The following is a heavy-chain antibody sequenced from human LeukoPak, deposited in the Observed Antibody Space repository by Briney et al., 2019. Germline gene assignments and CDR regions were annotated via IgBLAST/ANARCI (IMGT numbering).Heavy chain of an antibody. V-gene: IGHV3-30*04. Sequence: GGSLRLSCAASGFTFSSYAMHWVRQAPGKGLEWVAVISYDGSNKYYADSVKGRFTISRDNSKNTLYLQMNSLRAEDTAVYYCARDRRRTIAAAGIDYWGQGTLVTVSS. CDR3: ARDRRRTIAAAGIDY. CDR1: GFTFSSYA. CDR2: ISYDGSNK. D-gene: IGHD6-13*01. J-gene: IGHJ4*02.